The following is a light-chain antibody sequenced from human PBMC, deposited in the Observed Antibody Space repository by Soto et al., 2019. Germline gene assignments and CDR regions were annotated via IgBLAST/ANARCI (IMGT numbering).Light chain of an antibody. CDR3: QQYDSSSGYT. V-gene: IGKV1-5*01. Sequence: DIQMTQFPSTLSASVGDRVTITCRASQSIRNWLAWYQQKPGKAPKLLIYDASTLERGVPSRFSGSGSGTEFTLSISSLQPDDFSTYYGQQYDSSSGYTFGQGTKLEIK. CDR1: QSIRNW. CDR2: DAS. J-gene: IGKJ2*01.